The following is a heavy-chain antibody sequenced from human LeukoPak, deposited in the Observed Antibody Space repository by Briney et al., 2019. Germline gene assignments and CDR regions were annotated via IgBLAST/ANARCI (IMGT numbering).Heavy chain of an antibody. CDR2: IYSSGST. V-gene: IGHV4-59*08. Sequence: SETLSLTCTVSGGSISGYYWSWIRQPPGKGLEWIGYIYSSGSTNYNSSLKSRVTISVDTSKNQFSLKLSSVTAADTAVYYCARHGKEWFGETYYFDYWGQGTLVTVSS. CDR3: ARHGKEWFGETYYFDY. D-gene: IGHD3-10*01. CDR1: GGSISGYY. J-gene: IGHJ4*02.